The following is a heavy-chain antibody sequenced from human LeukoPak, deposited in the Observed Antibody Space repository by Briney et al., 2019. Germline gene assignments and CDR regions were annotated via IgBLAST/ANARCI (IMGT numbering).Heavy chain of an antibody. CDR2: INPNNGAT. Sequence: ASVKVSCKASGYTFTGHDVHWVRQAPGQGLEWMAWINPNNGATDYAQKFQDRVTVTRDTSISTVYMELRSLTSDDTVVYYCARKSLWTVDFWGQGTLVSVSS. CDR3: ARKSLWTVDF. V-gene: IGHV1-2*01. D-gene: IGHD3/OR15-3a*01. J-gene: IGHJ4*02. CDR1: GYTFTGHD.